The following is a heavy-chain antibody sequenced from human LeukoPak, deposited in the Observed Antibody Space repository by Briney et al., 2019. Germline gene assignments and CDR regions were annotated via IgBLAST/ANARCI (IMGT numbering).Heavy chain of an antibody. D-gene: IGHD5-18*01. V-gene: IGHV4-39*07. CDR1: GGSISSSSYY. CDR2: IYYSGST. Sequence: SETLSLTCAVSGGSISSSSYYWGWIRQPPGKGLEWIGSIYYSGSTYYNPSLKSRVTISVDTSKIQFSLKLSSVPAADTAVYYCARCPGYSYGSGYYYYMDVWGKGTTVTVSS. J-gene: IGHJ6*03. CDR3: ARCPGYSYGSGYYYYMDV.